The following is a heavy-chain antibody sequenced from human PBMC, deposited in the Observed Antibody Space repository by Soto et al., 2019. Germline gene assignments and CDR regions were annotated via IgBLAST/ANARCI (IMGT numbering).Heavy chain of an antibody. CDR1: GYNFANYW. Sequence: GESLKISCKVSGYNFANYWIGWVRQMPGKGLEWMGIIYPGDPFTRYSPSLQGQVTISVDRSISTAYLQWRSLKASDTAMYYCARLGDNNYQYKYNWFDPWGQGTLVTVSS. CDR3: ARLGDNNYQYKYNWFDP. J-gene: IGHJ5*02. D-gene: IGHD4-4*01. CDR2: IYPGDPFT. V-gene: IGHV5-51*01.